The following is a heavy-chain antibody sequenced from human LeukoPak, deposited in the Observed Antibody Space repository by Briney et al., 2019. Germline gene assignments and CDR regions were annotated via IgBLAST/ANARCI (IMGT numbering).Heavy chain of an antibody. J-gene: IGHJ4*02. Sequence: GGSLRLSCAASGFTFSSYGMSWVRQAPGKGLEWVSAISGSGGSTYYADSVKGRFTISRDNSKNTLYLQMNSLRAEDTAVYYCATEQFPVLAVAGTDFDYWGQGTLVTVSS. CDR1: GFTFSSYG. D-gene: IGHD6-19*01. CDR3: ATEQFPVLAVAGTDFDY. V-gene: IGHV3-23*01. CDR2: ISGSGGST.